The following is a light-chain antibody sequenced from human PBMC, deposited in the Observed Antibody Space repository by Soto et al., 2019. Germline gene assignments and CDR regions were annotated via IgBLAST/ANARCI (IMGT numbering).Light chain of an antibody. CDR3: QQYYSSPPT. CDR2: DAS. Sequence: EIVLTPSPATLSLSPGERATLSCRASQSVKSSYLAWYQHKPGQAPRLLIHDASSRATGIPARFSGSGSGTHFTLTITSLQAEDVAVYYCQQYYSSPPTFGQGTKVDIK. V-gene: IGKV3-20*01. CDR1: QSVKSSY. J-gene: IGKJ1*01.